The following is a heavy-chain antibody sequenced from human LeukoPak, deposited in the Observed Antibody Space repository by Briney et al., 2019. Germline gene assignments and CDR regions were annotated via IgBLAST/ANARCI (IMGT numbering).Heavy chain of an antibody. CDR1: GGSIGSYY. V-gene: IGHV4-59*01. CDR3: ARGSGYSYGYGMDV. CDR2: IYYSGST. D-gene: IGHD5-18*01. J-gene: IGHJ6*02. Sequence: SSETLSLTCTVSGGSIGSYYWSWIRQPPGKGLEWIGYIYYSGSTNYNPSLKSRVTISVDTSKNHFSLKLSSVTAADTAVYYCARGSGYSYGYGMDVWGQGTTVTVSS.